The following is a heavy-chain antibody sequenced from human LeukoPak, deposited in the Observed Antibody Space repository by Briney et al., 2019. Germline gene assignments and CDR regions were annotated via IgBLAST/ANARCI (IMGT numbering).Heavy chain of an antibody. V-gene: IGHV3-23*01. D-gene: IGHD1-7*01. CDR2: MSGGGGST. Sequence: PGGSLRLSCAASGFTFSSYDMSWVRQPPGKGLEWVSTMSGGGGSTYHADSVKGRFTISRDISRNTLYLQMTSLRAEDTAVYFCATVRQGTTRDFEYWGQGTLVTVSS. CDR3: ATVRQGTTRDFEY. J-gene: IGHJ4*02. CDR1: GFTFSSYD.